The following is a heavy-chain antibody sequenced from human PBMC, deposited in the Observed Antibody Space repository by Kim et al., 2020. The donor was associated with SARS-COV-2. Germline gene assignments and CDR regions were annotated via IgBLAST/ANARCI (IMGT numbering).Heavy chain of an antibody. J-gene: IGHJ4*02. CDR2: IKSKTDGGTT. CDR1: GFTFSNAW. V-gene: IGHV3-15*01. D-gene: IGHD5-12*01. CDR3: TTSISGYDYYFDY. Sequence: GGSLRLSCAASGFTFSNAWMSWVRQAPGKGLEWVGRIKSKTDGGTTDYAAPVKGRFTISRDDSKNTLYLQMNSLKTEDTAVYYCTTSISGYDYYFDYWGQGTLVTVSS.